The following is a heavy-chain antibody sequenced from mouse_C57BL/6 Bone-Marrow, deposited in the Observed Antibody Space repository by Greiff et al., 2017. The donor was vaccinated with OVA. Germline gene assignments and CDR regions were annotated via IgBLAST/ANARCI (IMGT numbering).Heavy chain of an antibody. CDR2: IYPGSGSP. CDR1: GYTFTSYW. J-gene: IGHJ2*01. Sequence: QVQLQQPGAELVKPGASVKMSCKASGYTFTSYWITWVKPRPGQGLEWIGDIYPGSGSPNYNEKFKSKATLTVDTSSSTAYMQRSILTSEDSAVYYCARGTRDYELDYWGQGTTLTVSS. CDR3: ARGTRDYELDY. V-gene: IGHV1-55*01. D-gene: IGHD2-4*01.